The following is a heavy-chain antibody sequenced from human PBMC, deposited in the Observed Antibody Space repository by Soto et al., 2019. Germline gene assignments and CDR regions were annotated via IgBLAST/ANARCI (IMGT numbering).Heavy chain of an antibody. CDR1: GGSISSYY. J-gene: IGHJ6*03. D-gene: IGHD2-15*01. CDR2: IYYSGST. CDR3: ARSQPEGYCSGGSCYAYYYYYYMDV. V-gene: IGHV4-59*01. Sequence: SETLSLTCTVSGGSISSYYWSWIRQPQGKGLEWIGYIYYSGSTNYNPSLKSRVTISVDTPKNQFSLKLSSVTAADTAVYYCARSQPEGYCSGGSCYAYYYYYYMDVWGKGTTVTVSS.